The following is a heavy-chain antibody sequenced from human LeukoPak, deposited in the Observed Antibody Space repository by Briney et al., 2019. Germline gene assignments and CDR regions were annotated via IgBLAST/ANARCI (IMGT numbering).Heavy chain of an antibody. CDR1: GFTFSSYW. D-gene: IGHD6-13*01. CDR2: IKQDGSEK. Sequence: QPGGSLRLSRAASGFTFSSYWMSWVRQAPGKGLEWVANIKQDGSEKYYVDSVKGRFTISRDNAKNSLYLQMNSLRAEDTAVYYCARDSGSSSWAVPNWFDPWGQGTLVTVSS. CDR3: ARDSGSSSWAVPNWFDP. J-gene: IGHJ5*02. V-gene: IGHV3-7*01.